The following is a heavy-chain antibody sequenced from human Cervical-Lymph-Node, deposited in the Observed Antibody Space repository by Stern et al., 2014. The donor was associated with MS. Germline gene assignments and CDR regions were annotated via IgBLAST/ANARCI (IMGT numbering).Heavy chain of an antibody. D-gene: IGHD2-2*01. CDR2: IYYSGSN. J-gene: IGHJ3*02. Sequence: QVQLQESGPGLVKPSQTLSLTCTVSGGSLSSGDYYWSWIRQPPGKGLEWIGYIYYSGSNYYNPSLKSRVTISVDTSQNKVSLKLSSVTAADTAVYYCARDWDYCSSTSCYRYAFDIWGQGTMVTVSS. CDR3: ARDWDYCSSTSCYRYAFDI. CDR1: GGSLSSGDYY. V-gene: IGHV4-30-4*01.